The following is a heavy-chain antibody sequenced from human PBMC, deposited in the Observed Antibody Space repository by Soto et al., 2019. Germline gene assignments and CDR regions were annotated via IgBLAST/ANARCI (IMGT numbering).Heavy chain of an antibody. D-gene: IGHD3-3*01. J-gene: IGHJ4*02. V-gene: IGHV3-23*01. CDR2: ISGSGGST. Sequence: EVQLLESGGGLVQPGGSLRLSCAASGFTFSSYAMSWVRQAPGTGLEWVSAISGSGGSTYDADSGKGRFTISRDNSKNTLYLQMNSLRAEDTAVYYCAKTLPDDYHFWSDLILGYYFDYWGQGTLVTVSS. CDR1: GFTFSSYA. CDR3: AKTLPDDYHFWSDLILGYYFDY.